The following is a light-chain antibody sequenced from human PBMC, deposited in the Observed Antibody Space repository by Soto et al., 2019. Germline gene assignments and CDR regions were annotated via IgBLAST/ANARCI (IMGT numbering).Light chain of an antibody. J-gene: IGKJ1*01. CDR3: HQYGSSPRT. CDR2: GAS. CDR1: QSVSSSY. V-gene: IGKV3-20*01. Sequence: EIVLTQSPGTLSLSPGARATLSCWASQSVSSSYLAWYQQKPGQAPRLLIYGASSRATGIPDRFSGSGSGTDFTLTISRLEPEDFAVYYCHQYGSSPRTFGQGTKVDIK.